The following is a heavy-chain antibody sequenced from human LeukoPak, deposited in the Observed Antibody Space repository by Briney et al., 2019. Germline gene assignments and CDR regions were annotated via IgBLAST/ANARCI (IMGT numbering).Heavy chain of an antibody. D-gene: IGHD3-3*01. CDR1: GFTFSSYS. CDR2: ISSSSSTI. CDR3: ARVRIFGVVRYYYYYMDV. V-gene: IGHV3-48*04. Sequence: GGSLRLSCAASGFTFSSYSMNWVRQAPGKGLEWVSYISSSSSTIYYADSVKGRFTISRDNAKNSLYLQMNSLRAEDTAVYYCARVRIFGVVRYYYYYMDVWGKGTTVTVSS. J-gene: IGHJ6*03.